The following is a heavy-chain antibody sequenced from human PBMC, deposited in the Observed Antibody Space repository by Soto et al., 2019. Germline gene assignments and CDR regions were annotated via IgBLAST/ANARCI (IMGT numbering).Heavy chain of an antibody. CDR2: IYGDDDK. V-gene: IGHV2-5*02. D-gene: IGHD4-17*01. Sequence: SGPTLVNPTQTLTLTRTFSGFSLTTNRVVVGWVRQPPGKAPSWLAFIYGDDDKRYSPSLWSRLTITKDTSKNQVVLTMTNLDPVDTATYYCVHRTTVTSDDYWGRGTLVTVSS. CDR3: VHRTTVTSDDY. J-gene: IGHJ4*02. CDR1: GFSLTTNRVV.